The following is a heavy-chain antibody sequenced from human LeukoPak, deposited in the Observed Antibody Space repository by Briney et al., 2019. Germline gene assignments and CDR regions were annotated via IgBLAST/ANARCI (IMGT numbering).Heavy chain of an antibody. CDR3: SRGPIELWVHNGMDV. CDR1: GFSVGDHA. Sequence: GGPLRLSCTGSGFSVGDHAMSWVRQAPGQGLEWVGFIRSNAYRGTTEYAASVKGRFTISRDDPNNIAYLQMNSLKTEDTAVYYCSRGPIELWVHNGMDVWGQGTTVTVSS. D-gene: IGHD5-18*01. J-gene: IGHJ6*02. V-gene: IGHV3-49*04. CDR2: IRSNAYRGTT.